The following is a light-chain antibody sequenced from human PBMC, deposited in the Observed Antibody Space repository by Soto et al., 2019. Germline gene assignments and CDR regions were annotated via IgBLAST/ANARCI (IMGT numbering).Light chain of an antibody. J-gene: IGLJ3*02. Sequence: QSVLTQPPSASGPPGQRVTISCSGSGSTIGSNTVDWYQQLPGTAPKLLIYSNDQRPLGVADRFSVSRSGTSAALAISGLQHDDEGIYYCAVWGNNLHGPGVFGGGTKLTVL. CDR1: GSTIGSNT. CDR3: AVWGNNLHGPGV. CDR2: SND. V-gene: IGLV1-44*01.